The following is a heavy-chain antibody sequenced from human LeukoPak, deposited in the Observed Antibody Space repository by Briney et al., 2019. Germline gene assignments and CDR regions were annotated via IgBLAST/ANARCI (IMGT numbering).Heavy chain of an antibody. CDR2: IIPIFGTA. D-gene: IGHD3-22*01. V-gene: IGHV1-69*05. J-gene: IGHJ6*03. CDR3: ARDGEYDSSGYYSYYYYYMDV. Sequence: SVKVSCKASGGTFSSYAISWVRQAPGQGLEWMGGIIPIFGTANYAQKFQGRVTITTDESTSTAYMELSSLRSKDTAVYYCARDGEYDSSGYYSYYYYYMDVWGKGTTVTVSS. CDR1: GGTFSSYA.